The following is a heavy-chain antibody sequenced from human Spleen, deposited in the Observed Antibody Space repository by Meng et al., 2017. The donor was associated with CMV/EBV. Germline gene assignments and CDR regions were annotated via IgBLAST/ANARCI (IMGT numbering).Heavy chain of an antibody. V-gene: IGHV3-30*02. Sequence: GESLKISCGASGFTFSIYGMHWVRQAPGKGLEWVAFIRFDASNTYYADSVKGRFTISRDNSKSTLYLQMNTLRAEDTAVYYCAKVIFGVVTPPYAFVLWGQGTMVTVSS. CDR3: AKVIFGVVTPPYAFVL. J-gene: IGHJ3*01. D-gene: IGHD3-3*01. CDR2: IRFDASNT. CDR1: GFTFSIYG.